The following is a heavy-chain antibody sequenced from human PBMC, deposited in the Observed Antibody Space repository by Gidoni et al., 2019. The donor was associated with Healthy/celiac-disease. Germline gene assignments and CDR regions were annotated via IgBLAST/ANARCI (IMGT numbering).Heavy chain of an antibody. V-gene: IGHV3-30*04. CDR3: ARDTHYDFWSGYCDY. J-gene: IGHJ4*02. CDR2: ISYDGSNK. Sequence: QVQLVESGGGVVQPGRSLRLSCAASGFPFSSYAMHWVRQAPGKGLEWVAVISYDGSNKYYADSVKGRFTISRDNSKNTLYLQMNSLRAEDTAVYYCARDTHYDFWSGYCDYWGQGTLVTVSS. CDR1: GFPFSSYA. D-gene: IGHD3-3*01.